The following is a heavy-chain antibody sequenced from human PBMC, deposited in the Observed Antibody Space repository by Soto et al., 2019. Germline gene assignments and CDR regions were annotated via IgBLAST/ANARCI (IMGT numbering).Heavy chain of an antibody. CDR3: ASQYYDSSASAY. J-gene: IGHJ4*02. CDR2: ISSSSSYI. CDR1: GFTLSSYS. Sequence: LRLSCAASGFTLSSYSMNWVRQAPGKGLEWVSSISSSSSYIYYADSVKGRFTISRDNAKNSLYLQMNSLRAEDTAVYYCASQYYDSSASAYWGQGTLVTVSS. D-gene: IGHD3-22*01. V-gene: IGHV3-21*01.